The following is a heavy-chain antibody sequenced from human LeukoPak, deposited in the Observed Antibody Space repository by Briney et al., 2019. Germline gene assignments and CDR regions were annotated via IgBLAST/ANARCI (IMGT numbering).Heavy chain of an antibody. J-gene: IGHJ4*02. Sequence: SETLSLTCAVSGASISSNNWWWSWVRQPPGKGLEWIGEIYHSGSTNYNPSLKSRVTISVDTSKNQFSLKLSSVTAADTAVYYCARDASVGYYDGWGQGTLVTVSS. CDR2: IYHSGST. CDR3: ARDASVGYYDG. CDR1: GASISSNNW. D-gene: IGHD3-22*01. V-gene: IGHV4-4*02.